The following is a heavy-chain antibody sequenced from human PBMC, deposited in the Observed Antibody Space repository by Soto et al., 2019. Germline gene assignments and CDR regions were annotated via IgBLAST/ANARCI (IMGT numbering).Heavy chain of an antibody. D-gene: IGHD5-18*01. Sequence: GGSLRLSCAASGFTVSSNYMSWIRQAPGKGLEWVSVIYSGGSTYYADSVKGRFTISRHNSKNTLDLQMNSLRAEDTAVYYCARASRGYSYGPSKYYYYYYYMDVWGKGTTVTVSS. CDR3: ARASRGYSYGPSKYYYYYYYMDV. CDR2: IYSGGST. V-gene: IGHV3-53*04. J-gene: IGHJ6*03. CDR1: GFTVSSNY.